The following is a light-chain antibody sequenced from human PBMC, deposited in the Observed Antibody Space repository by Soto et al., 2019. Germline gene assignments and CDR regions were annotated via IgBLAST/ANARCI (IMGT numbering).Light chain of an antibody. CDR1: QSVSSY. V-gene: IGKV3-11*01. Sequence: EIVLTQSPATLSLSPGERATLSCRASQSVSSYLAWYQQKPGQAPRLLIYDASNRATGITARFRGSGSGTDFTLTMGSVEPEDFAVYYFQQRSNWLTFGGGTKVEIK. J-gene: IGKJ4*01. CDR3: QQRSNWLT. CDR2: DAS.